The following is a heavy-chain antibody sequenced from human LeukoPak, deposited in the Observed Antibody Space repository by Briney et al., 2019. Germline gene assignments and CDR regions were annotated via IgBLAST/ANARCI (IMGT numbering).Heavy chain of an antibody. D-gene: IGHD2-15*01. V-gene: IGHV4-4*07. CDR2: IYTSGST. Sequence: SETLSLTCTVSGGSISSYYWSWIRQPAGKGLEWMGRIYTSGSTNYNPSLKSRVTMSVDTSKNQFSLKLSSVAAADTAVYYCARGIVVVVAATPYYYGMDVWGQGTTVTVSS. J-gene: IGHJ6*02. CDR3: ARGIVVVVAATPYYYGMDV. CDR1: GGSISSYY.